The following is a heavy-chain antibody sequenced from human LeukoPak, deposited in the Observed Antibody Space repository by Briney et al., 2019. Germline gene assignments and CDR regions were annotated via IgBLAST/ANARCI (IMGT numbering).Heavy chain of an antibody. J-gene: IGHJ6*02. Sequence: PGGSLRLSCAASGFTFSSYGMHWVRQAPGKGLEWVALIWYDGSNKYYADSVKGRFTISRDNSKNTLYLQMSSLRAEDTAVYYCVRESGNGYSSGWYPYYYYGMDVWGQGTTVTVSS. CDR1: GFTFSSYG. D-gene: IGHD6-19*01. CDR3: VRESGNGYSSGWYPYYYYGMDV. CDR2: IWYDGSNK. V-gene: IGHV3-33*01.